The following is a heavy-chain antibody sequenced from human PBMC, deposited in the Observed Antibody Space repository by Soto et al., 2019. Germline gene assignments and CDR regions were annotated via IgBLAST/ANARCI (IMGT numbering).Heavy chain of an antibody. Sequence: QVQLQESGPGLVKPSETLSLTCTVSGGSVSSGSYYWSWIRQPPGKGLEWIGYIYYSGSTNYNPSLKSRVTISVDTSKNQFSLKLSSVTAADTAVYYCAREGGGWVYFDYWGQGTLVTVSS. D-gene: IGHD2-15*01. CDR3: AREGGGWVYFDY. CDR2: IYYSGST. CDR1: GGSVSSGSYY. V-gene: IGHV4-61*01. J-gene: IGHJ4*02.